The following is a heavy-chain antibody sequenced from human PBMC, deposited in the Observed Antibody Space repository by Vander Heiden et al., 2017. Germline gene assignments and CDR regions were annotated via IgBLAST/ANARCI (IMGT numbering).Heavy chain of an antibody. Sequence: QVQLQESGPGLVKPSQTLSLTCTVSGGSISSGDYYWSWIRQPPGKGLEWIGYIYYSGSTYYNPSLKRRVTISVDTSKNQFSLKLSSVTAAETAVYYCAREGYCSSTSCPTGWFDPWGQGTLVTVSS. V-gene: IGHV4-30-4*01. CDR3: AREGYCSSTSCPTGWFDP. CDR1: GGSISSGDYY. J-gene: IGHJ5*02. D-gene: IGHD2-2*01. CDR2: IYYSGST.